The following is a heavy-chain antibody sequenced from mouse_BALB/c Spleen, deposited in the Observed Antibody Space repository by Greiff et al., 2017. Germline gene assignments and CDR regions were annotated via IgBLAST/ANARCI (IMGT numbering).Heavy chain of an antibody. D-gene: IGHD1-1*01. Sequence: QVQLQQSGAELVRPGTSVKVSCKASGYAFTNYLIEWVKQRPGQGLEWIGVINPGSGGTNYNEKFKGKATLTADKSSSTAYMQLSSLTSDDSAVYFCARSGITTVVDAMDYWGQGTSVTVSS. CDR3: ARSGITTVVDAMDY. V-gene: IGHV1-54*01. CDR2: INPGSGGT. CDR1: GYAFTNYL. J-gene: IGHJ4*01.